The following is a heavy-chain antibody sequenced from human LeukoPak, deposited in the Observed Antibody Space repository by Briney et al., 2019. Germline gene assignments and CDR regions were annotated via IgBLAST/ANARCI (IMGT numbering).Heavy chain of an antibody. J-gene: IGHJ6*03. CDR1: GFMFSGYW. D-gene: IGHD3-3*01. Sequence: PGGSLRLSCAASGFMFSGYWMHWVRQGPEKGLELVSRIDNDGNGIIYADSVKGRFTTSRDNAKSTLYLQMSSLRVEDTAVYYCATGGGWEPSSGVVTHIDVWGKGTTVTVSS. CDR3: ATGGGWEPSSGVVTHIDV. CDR2: IDNDGNGI. V-gene: IGHV3-74*01.